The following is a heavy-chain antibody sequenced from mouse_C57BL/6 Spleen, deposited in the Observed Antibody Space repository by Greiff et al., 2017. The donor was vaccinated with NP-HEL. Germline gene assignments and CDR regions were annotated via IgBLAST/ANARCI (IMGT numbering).Heavy chain of an antibody. D-gene: IGHD1-1*01. Sequence: EVKLQESGPELVKPGASVKMSCKASGYTFTDYNMHWVKQSHGKSLEWIGYINPNNGGTSYNQKFKGKATLTVNKSSSTAYMELRSLTSEDSAVYYCASFITTVDYWGQGTTLTVSS. CDR1: GYTFTDYN. CDR2: INPNNGGT. J-gene: IGHJ2*01. V-gene: IGHV1-22*01. CDR3: ASFITTVDY.